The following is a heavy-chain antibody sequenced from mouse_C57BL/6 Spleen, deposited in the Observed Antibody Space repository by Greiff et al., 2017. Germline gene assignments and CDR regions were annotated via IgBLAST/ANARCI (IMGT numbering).Heavy chain of an antibody. CDR3: ARDRGSSYFDY. J-gene: IGHJ2*01. D-gene: IGHD1-1*01. Sequence: EVKLMASEGGLVQPGSSMKLSCTASGFTFSDYYMAWVRQVPEKGLEWVANINYDGSCTYYLDSLKSRFIISRDHAKNILYLQMSSLKSEDTATYYCARDRGSSYFDYWGQGTTLTVSS. V-gene: IGHV5-16*01. CDR2: INYDGSCT. CDR1: GFTFSDYY.